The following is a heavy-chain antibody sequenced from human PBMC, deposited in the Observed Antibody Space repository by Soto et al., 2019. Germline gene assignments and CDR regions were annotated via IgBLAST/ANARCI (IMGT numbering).Heavy chain of an antibody. Sequence: GGSLRLFCAASGFTFSSYAMHWVRQAPGKGLEWVAVISYDGSNKYYADSVKGRFTISRDNSKNTLYLQMNSLRAEDTAVYYCAKSIVGATPPASYWGQGTLVTVSS. J-gene: IGHJ4*02. CDR1: GFTFSSYA. CDR2: ISYDGSNK. V-gene: IGHV3-30-3*02. D-gene: IGHD1-26*01. CDR3: AKSIVGATPPASY.